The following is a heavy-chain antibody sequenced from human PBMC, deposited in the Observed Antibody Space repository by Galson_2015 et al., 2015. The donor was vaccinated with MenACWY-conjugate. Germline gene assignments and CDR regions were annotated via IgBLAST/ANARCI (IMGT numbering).Heavy chain of an antibody. CDR2: IKQDGSEK. D-gene: IGHD2-15*01. CDR1: GFTFSSYW. CDR3: ARVGVGYCSGGSCYSNFDY. J-gene: IGHJ4*02. Sequence: SLRLSCAASGFTFSSYWMSWVRQAPGKGLEWVANIKQDGSEKYYVDSVKGRFTISRDNAKNSLYLQMNSLRAEDTAVYYCARVGVGYCSGGSCYSNFDYWGQGTLVTVSS. V-gene: IGHV3-7*03.